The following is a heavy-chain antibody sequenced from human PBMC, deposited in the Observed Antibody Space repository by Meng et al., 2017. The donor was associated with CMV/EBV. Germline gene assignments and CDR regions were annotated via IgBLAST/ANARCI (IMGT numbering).Heavy chain of an antibody. D-gene: IGHD1-26*01. V-gene: IGHV3-21*01. J-gene: IGHJ6*02. CDR1: GFTFSSYS. CDR2: ISSSSSYI. Sequence: LSLTCAASGFTFSSYSMNWVRQAPGKGLEWVSSISSSSSYIYYADSVKGRFTISRDNAKNSLYLQMNSLRAEDTAVYYCACGLYYYYGMDVWGQGTTVTVSS. CDR3: ACGLYYYYGMDV.